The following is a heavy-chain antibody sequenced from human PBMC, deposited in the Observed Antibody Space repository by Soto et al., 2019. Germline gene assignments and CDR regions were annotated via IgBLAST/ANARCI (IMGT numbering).Heavy chain of an antibody. J-gene: IGHJ6*03. CDR3: ANPPVGKLERYYMDV. CDR1: GFTFSSYA. Sequence: GGSLRLSCAASGFTFSSYAMSWVRQAPGKGLEWVSAISGSGGNTYYADSVKGRFTISRDNSKNTLYLQMNSLRAEDTAVYYCANPPVGKLERYYMDVWGKGTTVTVSS. D-gene: IGHD1-1*01. CDR2: ISGSGGNT. V-gene: IGHV3-23*01.